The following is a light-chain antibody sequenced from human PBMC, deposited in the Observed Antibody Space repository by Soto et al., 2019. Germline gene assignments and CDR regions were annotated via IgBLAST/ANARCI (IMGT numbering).Light chain of an antibody. V-gene: IGKV1-17*01. CDR3: QQLNSYNT. Sequence: DIQMTQSPSSLSSSGEPRDIITSRASQSISNHLNWYQQKPGKAPKLLIFAASSLQSGVPSRFSGSGSGTEFTLTISSLQPEDFATYYCQQLNSYNTFGQGTRLEIK. CDR1: QSISNH. J-gene: IGKJ5*01. CDR2: AAS.